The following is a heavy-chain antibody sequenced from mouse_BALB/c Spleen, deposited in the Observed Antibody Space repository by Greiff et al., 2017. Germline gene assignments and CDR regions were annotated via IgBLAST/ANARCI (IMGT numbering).Heavy chain of an antibody. CDR3: ARGLRRTFLFAY. V-gene: IGHV5-4*02. CDR1: GFTFSDYY. CDR2: ISDGGSYT. J-gene: IGHJ3*01. Sequence: EVQVVESGGGLVKPGGSLKLSCAASGFTFSDYYMYWVRQTPEKRLEWVATISDGGSYTYYPDSVKGRFTISRDNAKNNLYLQMSSLKSEDTAMYYCARGLRRTFLFAYWGQGTLVTVSA. D-gene: IGHD2-12*01.